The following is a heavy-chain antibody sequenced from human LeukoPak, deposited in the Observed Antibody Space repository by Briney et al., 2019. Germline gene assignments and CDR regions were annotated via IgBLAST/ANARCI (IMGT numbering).Heavy chain of an antibody. CDR1: GFTFSSYA. CDR3: ARQQWLGSIDY. D-gene: IGHD6-19*01. CDR2: IYSGGST. Sequence: GGSLRLSCAASGFTFSSYAMSWVRQAPGKGLEWVSVIYSGGSTFYADSVKGRFTISRDNSKNTLYLQMNSLRAEDTAVYYCARQQWLGSIDYWGQGTLVTVSS. J-gene: IGHJ4*02. V-gene: IGHV3-66*04.